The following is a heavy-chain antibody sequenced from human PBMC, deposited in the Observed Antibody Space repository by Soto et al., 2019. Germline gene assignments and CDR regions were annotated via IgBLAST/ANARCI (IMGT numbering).Heavy chain of an antibody. CDR3: AGPGCSSTSCQQNSYGMDV. Sequence: SETLSLTCTVSGGSISSGGYYWSWIRQHPGKGLEWIGYIYYSGSTYYNPSLKGRVTISVDTSKNQFSLKLSSVTAADTAVYYCAGPGCSSTSCQQNSYGMDVWGQGTTVTVSS. CDR1: GGSISSGGYY. V-gene: IGHV4-31*03. D-gene: IGHD2-2*01. J-gene: IGHJ6*02. CDR2: IYYSGST.